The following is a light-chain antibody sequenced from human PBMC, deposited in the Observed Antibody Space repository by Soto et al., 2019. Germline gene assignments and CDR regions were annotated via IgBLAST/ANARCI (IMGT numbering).Light chain of an antibody. CDR3: YSYAGTYTWV. J-gene: IGLJ3*02. Sequence: QSVLTQPPSASGSPGQSVAISCTGTSSDVGGYNYVSWYQQHPGKVPNLIIYDVTKRPSGVPDRFSGSKSGYTASLTISGLQAEDEADYYCYSYAGTYTWVFGEGTKLTVL. CDR2: DVT. CDR1: SSDVGGYNY. V-gene: IGLV2-11*01.